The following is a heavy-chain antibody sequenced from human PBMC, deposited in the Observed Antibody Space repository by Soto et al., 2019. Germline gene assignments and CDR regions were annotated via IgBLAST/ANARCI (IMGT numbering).Heavy chain of an antibody. Sequence: PGESLKISCKGSGYSFTSYWIGWVRQMPGKGLEWMGIIYPGDSDTRYSPSFQGQVTISADKSISTAYLQWSSLKASDTAMYYCAIHLFSGYSSGWYDPRHAFDIWGQGTMVTVSS. CDR3: AIHLFSGYSSGWYDPRHAFDI. CDR2: IYPGDSDT. D-gene: IGHD6-19*01. V-gene: IGHV5-51*01. CDR1: GYSFTSYW. J-gene: IGHJ3*02.